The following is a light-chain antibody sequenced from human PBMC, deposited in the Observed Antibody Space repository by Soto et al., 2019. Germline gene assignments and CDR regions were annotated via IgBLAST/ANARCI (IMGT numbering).Light chain of an antibody. J-gene: IGKJ5*01. CDR2: AAS. Sequence: DIQMTQSPSSVSASVGDRVTITCRASQGISSWLAWYQQKPGKAPKLLIYAASSLQSGVPSRFSGSGSGTDVALPISSRQPEDVVTYYCQQANSVPITCGQGTRLEIK. V-gene: IGKV1-12*01. CDR1: QGISSW. CDR3: QQANSVPIT.